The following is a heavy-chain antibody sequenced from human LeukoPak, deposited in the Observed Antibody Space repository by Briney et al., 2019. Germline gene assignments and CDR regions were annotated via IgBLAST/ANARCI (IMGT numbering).Heavy chain of an antibody. J-gene: IGHJ6*03. CDR3: ARDKQLDWAHYYYYYMDV. D-gene: IGHD1-1*01. CDR1: GYIFTGHY. Sequence: ASVKVSCKASGYIFTGHYLHWVRQAPGQGLEWMGWINPDSGGTNYAQQFQGRVTMTRDTSISTAYMELSRLRSDDTAVYYCARDKQLDWAHYYYYYMDVWGKGTTVTVSS. V-gene: IGHV1-2*02. CDR2: INPDSGGT.